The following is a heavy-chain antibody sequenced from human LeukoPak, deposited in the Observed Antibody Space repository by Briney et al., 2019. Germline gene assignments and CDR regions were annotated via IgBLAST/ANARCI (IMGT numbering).Heavy chain of an antibody. CDR1: GGSFSGYY. CDR2: INHSGST. CDR3: ARRPEYYDILAGYFNWFDP. D-gene: IGHD3-9*01. V-gene: IGHV4-34*01. Sequence: PSETLSLTCAVYGGSFSGYYWSWIRQPPRKGLEWIGEINHSGSTNYNPSLKSRVTISVDTSKNQFSLKLSSVTAADTAVYYCARRPEYYDILAGYFNWFDPWGQGTLVTVSS. J-gene: IGHJ5*02.